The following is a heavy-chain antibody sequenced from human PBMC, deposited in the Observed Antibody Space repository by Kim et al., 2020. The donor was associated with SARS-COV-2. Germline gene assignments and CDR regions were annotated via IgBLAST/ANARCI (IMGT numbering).Heavy chain of an antibody. CDR2: IDPSDSYT. D-gene: IGHD6-19*01. J-gene: IGHJ4*02. CDR1: GYSFTSYW. Sequence: GESLKISCKGSGYSFTSYWISWVRQMPGKGLEWMGRIDPSDSYTNYSPSFQGHVTISADKSISTAYLQWSSLKASDTAMYYCARHGVSALDHTQWLVPLDYWGQGTLVTVSS. CDR3: ARHGVSALDHTQWLVPLDY. V-gene: IGHV5-10-1*01.